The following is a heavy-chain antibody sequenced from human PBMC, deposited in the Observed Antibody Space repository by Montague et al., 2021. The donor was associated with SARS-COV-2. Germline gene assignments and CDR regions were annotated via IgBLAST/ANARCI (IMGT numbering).Heavy chain of an antibody. V-gene: IGHV4-59*01. J-gene: IGHJ3*02. CDR1: GGSISSYY. D-gene: IGHD4-23*01. CDR3: ARWGLYGGNPGDGAFDI. Sequence: SETLSLTCTVSGGSISSYYWSWIRQPPGKGLEWIGYIYYSGSTXXXPSXXXRVTISVDTSKNQFSLKLGSVTAADTAVYYCARWGLYGGNPGDGAFDIWGQGTMVTVSS. CDR2: IYYSGST.